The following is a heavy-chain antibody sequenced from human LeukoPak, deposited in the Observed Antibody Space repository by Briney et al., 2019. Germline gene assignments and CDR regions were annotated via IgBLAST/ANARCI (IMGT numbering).Heavy chain of an antibody. Sequence: PGGSLRLSCAASGFTFSSYDMHWVRQATGKGLEWVSAIGTAGDTYYPGSVKGRFTISRDNAKNSLYLQMNSLRAEDTAVYYCARDYPDYGDYDDAFDIWGQGTMVTVSS. V-gene: IGHV3-13*01. J-gene: IGHJ3*02. CDR2: IGTAGDT. CDR3: ARDYPDYGDYDDAFDI. CDR1: GFTFSSYD. D-gene: IGHD4-17*01.